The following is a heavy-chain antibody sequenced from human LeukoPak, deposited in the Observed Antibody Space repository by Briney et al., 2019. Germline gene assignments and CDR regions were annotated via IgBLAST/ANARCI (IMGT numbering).Heavy chain of an antibody. V-gene: IGHV3-23*01. CDR3: AKVDGPDHPYYYGSGYFDY. D-gene: IGHD3-10*01. J-gene: IGHJ4*02. CDR2: ISGSGGST. CDR1: GFTFSSYA. Sequence: PGGSLRLSCAASGFTFSSYAMSWVRQAPGKGLEWVSAISGSGGSTYYADSVKGRFTISRDNSKNTLYLQMNSLRAEDTAIYYCAKVDGPDHPYYYGSGYFDYWGQGTLVTVSS.